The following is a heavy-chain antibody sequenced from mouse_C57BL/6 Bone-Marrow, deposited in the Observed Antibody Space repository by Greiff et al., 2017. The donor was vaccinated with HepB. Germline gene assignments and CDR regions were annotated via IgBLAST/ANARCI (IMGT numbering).Heavy chain of an antibody. J-gene: IGHJ3*01. CDR1: GYTFTSYW. Sequence: QVQLQQPGAELVKPGASVKLSCKASGYTFTSYWMQWVKQRPGQGLEWIGEIDPSDSYTNYNQKFKGKATLTVDTSSSTAYMQLSSLTSEDSAVYYCATDYDPAWFAYCGQGTLVTVSA. CDR3: ATDYDPAWFAY. CDR2: IDPSDSYT. V-gene: IGHV1-50*01. D-gene: IGHD2-4*01.